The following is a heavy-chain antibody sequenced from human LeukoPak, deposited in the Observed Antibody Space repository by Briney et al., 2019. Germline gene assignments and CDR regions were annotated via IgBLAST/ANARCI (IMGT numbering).Heavy chain of an antibody. CDR1: GFTFSNAW. V-gene: IGHV3-15*01. CDR2: SKSKTDGGTT. Sequence: GALRLSCAASGFTFSNAWMSWVRQAPGKGLEWVGRSKSKTDGGTTDYAAPVKGRFTISRGDSKNTLYVQMNSMKTEDTAVYYCTTGPYDYGSGTYYHGGQGTLVTVSS. CDR3: TTGPYDYGSGTYYH. J-gene: IGHJ4*02. D-gene: IGHD3-10*01.